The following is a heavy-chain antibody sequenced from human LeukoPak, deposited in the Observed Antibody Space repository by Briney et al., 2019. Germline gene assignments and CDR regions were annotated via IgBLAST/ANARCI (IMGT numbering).Heavy chain of an antibody. V-gene: IGHV3-23*01. CDR2: ISGSVHST. J-gene: IGHJ3*02. D-gene: IGHD1-26*01. CDR1: GFTFSSNA. CDR3: AREGATHAFDI. Sequence: PGGSLRLSCAASGFTFSSNAMSWVRQAPGKGLEWVSGISGSVHSTEYADSVKGRFTISRDSATNTLFLQMDSLRAEDTALYYCAREGATHAFDIWGQGTMITVSS.